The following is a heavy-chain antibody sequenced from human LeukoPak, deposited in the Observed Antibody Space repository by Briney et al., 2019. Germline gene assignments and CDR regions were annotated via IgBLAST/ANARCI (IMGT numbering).Heavy chain of an antibody. D-gene: IGHD2-2*01. CDR1: GYTFTGYY. J-gene: IGHJ4*02. Sequence: ASVKVSCKASGYTFTGYYMHWVRQAPGRGLEWMGWINPNSGGTDYTQKFQGRVTMTRDTSISTAYMEMSRLRSDDTAVYYCARGGYCSTTTCFVLAADFDYWGQGTLVTVSS. V-gene: IGHV1-2*02. CDR2: INPNSGGT. CDR3: ARGGYCSTTTCFVLAADFDY.